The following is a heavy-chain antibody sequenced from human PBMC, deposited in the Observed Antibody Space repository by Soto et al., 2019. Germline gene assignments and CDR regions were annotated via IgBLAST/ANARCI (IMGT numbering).Heavy chain of an antibody. V-gene: IGHV1-69*01. CDR3: ASRGDRSGLQSLLGYFDL. CDR1: GGTFSSYA. J-gene: IGHJ2*01. CDR2: IIPIFGTA. D-gene: IGHD6-19*01. Sequence: QVQLVQSGAEVKKPGSSVKVSCKASGGTFSSYAISWVRQAPGQGLEVMGGIIPIFGTANYAQTFQGRVTITADDSNSTAYMELLRMSTEDTAVSDCASRGDRSGLQSLLGYFDLWGRGTLVTVSS.